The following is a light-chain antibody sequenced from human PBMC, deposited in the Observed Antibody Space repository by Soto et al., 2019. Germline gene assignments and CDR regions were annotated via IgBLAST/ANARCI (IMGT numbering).Light chain of an antibody. CDR1: EAISSY. V-gene: IGKV1-9*01. CDR2: SAS. Sequence: DIPLTQSPSFVSASVGDRVTITCRASEAISSYLAWYQQKPGKAPKVLIHSASVLESGVPSRFSGSGSGTHFTLTIKNLQPEDVATSYCQHLNSCPPSTFGQGTRLDIK. CDR3: QHLNSCPPST. J-gene: IGKJ5*01.